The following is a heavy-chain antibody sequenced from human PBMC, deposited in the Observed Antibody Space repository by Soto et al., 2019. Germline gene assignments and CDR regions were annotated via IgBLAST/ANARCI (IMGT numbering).Heavy chain of an antibody. D-gene: IGHD5-12*01. CDR2: IYYSGST. V-gene: IGHV4-61*01. CDR1: GGSVSSGSYY. CDR3: ARDLYSGYDSFGMDV. Sequence: SETLSLTCTVSGGSVSSGSYYWSWIRQPPGKGLEWIGYIYYSGSTNYNPSLKSRVTISVDTSKNQFSLKLSSVTAADTAVYYCARDLYSGYDSFGMDVWGQGTTVTVSS. J-gene: IGHJ6*02.